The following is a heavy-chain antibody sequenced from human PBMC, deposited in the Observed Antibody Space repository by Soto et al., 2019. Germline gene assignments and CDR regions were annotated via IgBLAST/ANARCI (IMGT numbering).Heavy chain of an antibody. V-gene: IGHV1-46*03. D-gene: IGHD2-2*01. J-gene: IGHJ5*02. CDR3: AREGADCSSTSCYAPRWFDP. Sequence: AASVKVSCKASGYTFTSYYMHWVRQAPGQGLEWMGVINPSGGSTSYAQKFQGRVTMTRDTSTSTVYMELSSLRSEDTAVYYCAREGADCSSTSCYAPRWFDPWGQGTLVTVSS. CDR2: INPSGGST. CDR1: GYTFTSYY.